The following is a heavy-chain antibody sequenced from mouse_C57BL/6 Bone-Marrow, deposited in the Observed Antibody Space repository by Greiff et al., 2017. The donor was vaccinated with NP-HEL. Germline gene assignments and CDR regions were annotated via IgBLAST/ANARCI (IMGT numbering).Heavy chain of an antibody. D-gene: IGHD1-1*01. Sequence: EVQVVESGPGLVKPSQSLSLTCSVTGYSITSGYYWNWIRQFPGNKLEWMGYISYDGSHNYNPSLKNRISITRDTSKNQFFLKLNAVTTEDTATYYCARGITTVGWYFEVWGTGTTVTVSS. J-gene: IGHJ1*03. V-gene: IGHV3-6*01. CDR3: ARGITTVGWYFEV. CDR1: GYSITSGYY. CDR2: ISYDGSH.